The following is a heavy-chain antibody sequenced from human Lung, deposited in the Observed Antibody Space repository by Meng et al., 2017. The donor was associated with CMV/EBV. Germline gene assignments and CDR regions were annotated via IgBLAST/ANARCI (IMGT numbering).Heavy chain of an antibody. CDR1: GYXISGCYY. CDR2: IHHSGST. CDR3: VRDSPQWGSGYDYWHYYNGTDV. D-gene: IGHD5-12*01. J-gene: IGHJ6*02. Sequence: SXTXSLXCTVSGYXISGCYYWGWIRQPPGKGLEWIATIHHSGSTYYNPSLKSRVTISVDRSKNQFSLRLSSVTAADTAVYYCVRDSPQWGSGYDYWHYYNGTDVXGQGXTVTVSS. V-gene: IGHV4-38-2*02.